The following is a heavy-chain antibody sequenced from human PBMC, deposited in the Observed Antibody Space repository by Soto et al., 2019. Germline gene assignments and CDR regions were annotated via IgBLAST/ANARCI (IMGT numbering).Heavy chain of an antibody. V-gene: IGHV3-23*01. Sequence: GGPQRHSCTASGCNFSSYSMNWVRQAPGKGLEWVSAITPSGGSTYYADSVKGRFTISRDNSRNTLYLQMNSLRAEDTAEYYCAKSGSYSYFDYWGQGTLVTVFS. CDR2: ITPSGGST. CDR1: GCNFSSYS. D-gene: IGHD1-26*01. J-gene: IGHJ4*02. CDR3: AKSGSYSYFDY.